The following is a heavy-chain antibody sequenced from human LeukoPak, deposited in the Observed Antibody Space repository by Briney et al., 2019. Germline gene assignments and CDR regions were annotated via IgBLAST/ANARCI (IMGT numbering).Heavy chain of an antibody. V-gene: IGHV1-8*01. Sequence: ASVKVSCKASGYTFTSYDINWVRQATGQGLEWMGWMNPNSGNTDYAQKFQGRVTMTRNTSISTAYMELSSLRSEDTAVYYCARGGGTMIVVVFDPWGQGTLVTVSS. D-gene: IGHD3-22*01. CDR2: MNPNSGNT. J-gene: IGHJ5*02. CDR1: GYTFTSYD. CDR3: ARGGGTMIVVVFDP.